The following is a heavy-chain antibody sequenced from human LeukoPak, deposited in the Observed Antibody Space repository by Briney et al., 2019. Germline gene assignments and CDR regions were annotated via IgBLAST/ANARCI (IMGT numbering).Heavy chain of an antibody. CDR1: GGTFSSYA. J-gene: IGHJ4*02. Sequence: SVKVSCKASGGTFSSYAISWVRQAPGQGLEWMGGIIPIFGTANYAQKFQGRVTITADESTGTAYMEPSSLRSEDTAVYYCATYATVVTLFGYWGQGTLVTVSS. V-gene: IGHV1-69*13. CDR3: ATYATVVTLFGY. CDR2: IIPIFGTA. D-gene: IGHD4-23*01.